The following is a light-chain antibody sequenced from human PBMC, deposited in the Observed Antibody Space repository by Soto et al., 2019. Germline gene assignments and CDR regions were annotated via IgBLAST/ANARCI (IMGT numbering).Light chain of an antibody. Sequence: VMTQSPATLSVSPGERDTLSCRPSQSVSSNLAWYQQKPGQAPRLVIYGASTRATGIPARFSGSGSGTEFTLTISSLQSEDFAVYYGQQYNNWPRVTFGQGTRLEIK. V-gene: IGKV3-15*01. J-gene: IGKJ5*01. CDR1: QSVSSN. CDR3: QQYNNWPRVT. CDR2: GAS.